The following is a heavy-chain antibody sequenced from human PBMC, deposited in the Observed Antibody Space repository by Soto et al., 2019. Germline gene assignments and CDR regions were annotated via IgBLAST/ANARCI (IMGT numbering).Heavy chain of an antibody. CDR1: GFTFSSYS. CDR3: ARDGATTVTTDVAFDI. Sequence: PGGSLRLSCSASGFTFSSYSMNWVRQAQGKGLEWVSSISSSSSYIYYADSVKGRFTISRDNAKNSLYLQMNSLRAEDTAVYYCARDGATTVTTDVAFDIWGQGTMVTVSS. CDR2: ISSSSSYI. V-gene: IGHV3-21*01. J-gene: IGHJ3*02. D-gene: IGHD4-17*01.